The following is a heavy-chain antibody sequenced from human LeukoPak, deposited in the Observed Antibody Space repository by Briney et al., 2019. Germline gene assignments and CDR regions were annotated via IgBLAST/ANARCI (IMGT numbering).Heavy chain of an antibody. V-gene: IGHV4-4*07. CDR2: IFTSGIT. Sequence: SETLSLTCTVSGGSISIYYWNWIRQPAGKGLEWIGRIFTSGITNYDPSLKSRVTMSVDTSKNQFSLNLSSVTAADTAVYYCARERAVPIGAFDSWGQGILVTVSS. CDR3: ARERAVPIGAFDS. D-gene: IGHD3-16*01. CDR1: GGSISIYY. J-gene: IGHJ4*02.